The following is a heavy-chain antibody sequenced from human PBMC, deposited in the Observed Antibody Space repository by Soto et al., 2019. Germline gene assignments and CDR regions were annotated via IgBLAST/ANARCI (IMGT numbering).Heavy chain of an antibody. D-gene: IGHD3-22*01. J-gene: IGHJ3*02. Sequence: GASVKVSCKASGYTFTSYGISWVRQAPGQGLEGMGWISAYNGNTNYAQKLQGRVTMTTDTSTSTAYMELRSLRSDDTAVYYCARGGITYYYDSSGYSHAFDIWGQGTMVTVSS. CDR2: ISAYNGNT. V-gene: IGHV1-18*01. CDR3: ARGGITYYYDSSGYSHAFDI. CDR1: GYTFTSYG.